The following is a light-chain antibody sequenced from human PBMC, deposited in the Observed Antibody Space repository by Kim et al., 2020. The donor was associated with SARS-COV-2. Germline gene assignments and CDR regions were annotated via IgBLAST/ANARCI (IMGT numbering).Light chain of an antibody. CDR2: AAS. Sequence: DIQMTHSPSSLSASVGDRVTITCRASQSISSYLNWYQQKPGKAPKLLIYAASSLQSGVPSRFSGSGSGTDFTLTISSLQPEDFATYYCQQSYSTPGYTFGQGTKLEI. J-gene: IGKJ2*01. CDR1: QSISSY. CDR3: QQSYSTPGYT. V-gene: IGKV1-39*01.